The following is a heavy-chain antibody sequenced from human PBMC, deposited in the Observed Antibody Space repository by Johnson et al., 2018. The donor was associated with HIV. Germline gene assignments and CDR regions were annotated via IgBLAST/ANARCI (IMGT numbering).Heavy chain of an antibody. CDR1: GFTFSSYW. J-gene: IGHJ3*02. D-gene: IGHD2-21*01. CDR2: IKQDGSEK. CDR3: AGGGGDCGGDCFLGAFDI. V-gene: IGHV3-7*01. Sequence: VQLVESGGGLVQPGGSLRLSCAASGFTFSSYWMSWVRQAPGKGLEWVANIKQDGSEKYSVDSVKGRFTISIDNAKNSLYLQMNSLRVEDTAVYYCAGGGGDCGGDCFLGAFDIWGQGTMVTVSS.